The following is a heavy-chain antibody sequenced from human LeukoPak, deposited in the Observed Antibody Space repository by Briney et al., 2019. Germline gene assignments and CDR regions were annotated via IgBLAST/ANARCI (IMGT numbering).Heavy chain of an antibody. J-gene: IGHJ3*02. V-gene: IGHV5-51*01. CDR2: IYPADSDI. D-gene: IGHD3-10*01. Sequence: PGESLKISCKGSGYSITNYWIGWVRQMPGKGLEWMGIIYPADSDIRYSPSFQGQVTISADKSISTACLHWSSLKASDTAMYYCARHNPYGSGNYYNYAFDNWGQGTMVTVSS. CDR1: GYSITNYW. CDR3: ARHNPYGSGNYYNYAFDN.